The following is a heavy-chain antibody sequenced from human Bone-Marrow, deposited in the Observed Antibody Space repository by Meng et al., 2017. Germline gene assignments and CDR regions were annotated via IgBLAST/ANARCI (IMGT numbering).Heavy chain of an antibody. J-gene: IGHJ4*02. Sequence: GSLRLSCTVSGGSISSYYWTWIRQPPGKGLEWIGYVSYSGNTNYNPSLMSRVTMSVDTSKNQFSLKLASVTAADTAVYYCARETGIGMYSSSWPLDYWGQGTLVTVSS. V-gene: IGHV4-59*01. CDR1: GGSISSYY. CDR2: VSYSGNT. CDR3: ARETGIGMYSSSWPLDY. D-gene: IGHD6-13*01.